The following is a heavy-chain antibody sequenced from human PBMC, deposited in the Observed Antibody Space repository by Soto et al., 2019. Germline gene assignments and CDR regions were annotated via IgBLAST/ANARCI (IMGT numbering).Heavy chain of an antibody. D-gene: IGHD2-15*01. V-gene: IGHV1-18*01. Sequence: QVPLVQSGAEVKKPGASVKVSCKASGYTFTSYGISWVRQAPGQGLEWMGWISAYNGNTNYAQKLQGRVTMTTDTATSKAYMELRSLRSDDTAVYYCARGVVVVVAATYYYYYMDVWGKGTTVTVSS. J-gene: IGHJ6*03. CDR1: GYTFTSYG. CDR2: ISAYNGNT. CDR3: ARGVVVVVAATYYYYYMDV.